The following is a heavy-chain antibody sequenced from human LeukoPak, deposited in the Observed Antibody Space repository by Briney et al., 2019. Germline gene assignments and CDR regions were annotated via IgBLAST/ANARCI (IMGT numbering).Heavy chain of an antibody. CDR2: IIPIFGTA. CDR3: ARVSIFGVVIISYGMDV. Sequence: AASVKVSCKASGYTFTNYTLNWVRQAPGQGLEWMGGIIPIFGTANYAQKFQGRVTITADESTSTAYMELSSLRSEDTAVYYCARVSIFGVVIISYGMDVWGQGTTVTVSS. CDR1: GYTFTNYT. D-gene: IGHD3-3*01. V-gene: IGHV1-69*13. J-gene: IGHJ6*02.